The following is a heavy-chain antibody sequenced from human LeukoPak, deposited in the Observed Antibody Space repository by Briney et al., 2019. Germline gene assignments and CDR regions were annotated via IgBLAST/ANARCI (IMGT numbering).Heavy chain of an antibody. J-gene: IGHJ2*01. Sequence: SETLSLTCTVSGGSSSSGAYYWSWIRQHPGKGLEWIGYIYYSGSTYHNPSLKSRVTISVDTSKNLFSLKLSSVTAADTAVYFCARGPSGNYWYFDLWGRGTLVTVSS. V-gene: IGHV4-31*03. CDR1: GGSSSSGAYY. D-gene: IGHD1-14*01. CDR3: ARGPSGNYWYFDL. CDR2: IYYSGST.